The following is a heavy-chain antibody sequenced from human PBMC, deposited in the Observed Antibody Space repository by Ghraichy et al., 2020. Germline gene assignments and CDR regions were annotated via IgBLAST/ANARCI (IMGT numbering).Heavy chain of an antibody. CDR2: IYYSGST. J-gene: IGHJ4*02. CDR3: ASAPDIVATIRPFDY. D-gene: IGHD5-12*01. V-gene: IGHV4-31*03. Sequence: SETLSLTCTVSGGSISSGGYYWSWIRQHPGKGLEWIGYIYYSGSTYYNPSLKSRVTISVDTSKNQFSLKLSSVTAADTAVYYCASAPDIVATIRPFDYWGQGTLVTVS. CDR1: GGSISSGGYY.